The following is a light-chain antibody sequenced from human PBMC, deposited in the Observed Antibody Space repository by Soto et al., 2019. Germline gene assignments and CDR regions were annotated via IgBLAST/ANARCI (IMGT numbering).Light chain of an antibody. Sequence: QSALTQPDSVSGSPGQSITISCTGTSSDVGGYNHVSWYQIHPGKAPKLIIYEVTSRPSGVSYRFSGSKSGNSASLTISGLQAEDEADYYCSSYASSSTLYVFGTGTKVTVL. J-gene: IGLJ1*01. V-gene: IGLV2-14*01. CDR1: SSDVGGYNH. CDR3: SSYASSSTLYV. CDR2: EVT.